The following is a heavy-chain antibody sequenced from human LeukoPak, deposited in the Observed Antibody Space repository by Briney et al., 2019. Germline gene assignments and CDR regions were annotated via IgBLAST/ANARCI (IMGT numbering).Heavy chain of an antibody. CDR1: GFTFDDYG. V-gene: IGHV3-20*04. Sequence: GGSLRLSCAASGFTFDDYGMSWVRQAPGKGLEWVSGINWNGGSTGYADSVKGRFTISRDNAKNSLYLQMNSLRAEDTALYYCARDYRVVSIGGEDYYDSSGYYYGYWGQGTLVTVSS. CDR3: ARDYRVVSIGGEDYYDSSGYYYGY. J-gene: IGHJ4*02. CDR2: INWNGGST. D-gene: IGHD3-22*01.